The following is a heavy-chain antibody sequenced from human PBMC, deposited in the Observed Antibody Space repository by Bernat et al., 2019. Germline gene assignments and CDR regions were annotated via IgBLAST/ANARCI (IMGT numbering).Heavy chain of an antibody. CDR3: AKEIARPEYSSSSWNYYGMDV. CDR2: ISYDGSNK. Sequence: QVQLVESGGGVFQPGRSLRLSCAASGFTFSSYGMHWVRQAPGKGLEWVAVISYDGSNKYYADSVKGRFTISRDNSKNTLYLQMNSLRAEDTAVYYCAKEIARPEYSSSSWNYYGMDVWGQGTTVTVSS. CDR1: GFTFSSYG. D-gene: IGHD6-6*01. V-gene: IGHV3-30*18. J-gene: IGHJ6*02.